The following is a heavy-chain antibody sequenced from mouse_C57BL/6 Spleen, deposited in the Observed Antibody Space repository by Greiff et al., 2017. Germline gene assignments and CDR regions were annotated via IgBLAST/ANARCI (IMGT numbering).Heavy chain of an antibody. Sequence: QVQLQQSGAELVRPGASVTLSCKASGYTFTDYEMHWVKQTPVHGLEWIGAIAPEPGGTAYNQKFKGKARLTADKSSSTAYMELRSLTSEDSAVYYCTRQVGSSDDYARDYWGQGTSVTVSS. D-gene: IGHD1-1*01. J-gene: IGHJ4*01. CDR1: GYTFTDYE. CDR3: TRQVGSSDDYARDY. CDR2: IAPEPGGT. V-gene: IGHV1-15*01.